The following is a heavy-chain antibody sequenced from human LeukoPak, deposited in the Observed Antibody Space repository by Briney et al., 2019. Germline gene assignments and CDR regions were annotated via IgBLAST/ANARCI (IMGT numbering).Heavy chain of an antibody. D-gene: IGHD2-8*02. Sequence: GGPLTLFCTASGFSFSKSYMLWLRQAPGKGLEWVSPISSGSSPYTYYADCLKARFTISRDNAKNSVCLQVNSLSPEDTAVYYCASYTWWDGDSWGQGTLVTVSS. CDR2: ISSGSSPYT. CDR1: GFSFSKSY. J-gene: IGHJ4*02. V-gene: IGHV3-21*01. CDR3: ASYTWWDGDS.